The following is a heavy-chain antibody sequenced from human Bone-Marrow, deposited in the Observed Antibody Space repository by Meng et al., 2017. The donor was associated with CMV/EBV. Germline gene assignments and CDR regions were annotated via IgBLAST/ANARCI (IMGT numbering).Heavy chain of an antibody. CDR3: FGSNYGY. J-gene: IGHJ4*02. CDR1: GFTFSSYG. CDR2: IRYDGSNK. V-gene: IGHV3-30*02. D-gene: IGHD3-16*01. Sequence: GESLKISCAASGFTFSSYGMHWVRQAPGKGLEWVAFIRYDGSNKYYADSVKGRFTISRDNSKNTLYLQMNSLRAEDTAVYYCFGSNYGYWGQGTLVTVSS.